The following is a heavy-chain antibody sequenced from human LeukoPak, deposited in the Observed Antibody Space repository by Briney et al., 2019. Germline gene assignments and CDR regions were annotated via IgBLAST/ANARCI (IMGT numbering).Heavy chain of an antibody. CDR3: ARDSRPGFDY. J-gene: IGHJ4*02. V-gene: IGHV1-18*01. CDR2: ISAYNGNT. Sequence: GASVKVSCKAAGYTFKTYGISWVRQAPGQGLEWMGWISAYNGNTNYAPKFQARVTMTADTSTNTAYVEVRSLRSDDTAIYYCARDSRPGFDYWGQGTLVTVSS. CDR1: GYTFKTYG.